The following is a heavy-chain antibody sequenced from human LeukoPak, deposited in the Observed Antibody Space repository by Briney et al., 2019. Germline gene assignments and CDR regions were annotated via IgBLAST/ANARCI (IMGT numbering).Heavy chain of an antibody. V-gene: IGHV4-59*01. CDR1: GGSISSYY. CDR2: IYYRGST. Sequence: SETLSLTCTVSGGSISSYYWSWIRQPPGKGLEWIGYIYYRGSTNYNPSLKSRVTISVDTSKNQFSLKLSSVTAADTAVYYCARALVSSWYDYWGQGTLVTVSS. CDR3: ARALVSSWYDY. J-gene: IGHJ4*02. D-gene: IGHD6-13*01.